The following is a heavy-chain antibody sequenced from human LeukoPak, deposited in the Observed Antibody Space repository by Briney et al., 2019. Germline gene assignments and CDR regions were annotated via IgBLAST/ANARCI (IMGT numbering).Heavy chain of an antibody. CDR2: LSSDNYTI. CDR3: ARVATDGGGFDP. V-gene: IGHV3-48*01. Sequence: GGSLRLSCAASGITFSSYSMNWVRQAPGKGLEWISYLSSDNYTIYYADSVKGRFIISRDNAKDSLYLQMNSLRAEDTAVYYCARVATDGGGFDPWGQGTLVTVS. J-gene: IGHJ5*02. D-gene: IGHD3-16*01. CDR1: GITFSSYS.